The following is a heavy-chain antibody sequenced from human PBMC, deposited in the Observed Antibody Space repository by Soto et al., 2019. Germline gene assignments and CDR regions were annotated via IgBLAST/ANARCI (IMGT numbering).Heavy chain of an antibody. CDR2: ISWNSGSI. CDR3: AKDTSARPRPPGYYGMDV. CDR1: GFTFDDYA. Sequence: EVQLVESGGGLVQPGRSLRLSCAASGFTFDDYAMHWVWQAPGKGLEWVSGISWNSGSIGYADSVKGRFTISRDNAKNSLYLQMNSLRAEDTALYYCAKDTSARPRPPGYYGMDVWGQGTTVTVSS. D-gene: IGHD6-6*01. J-gene: IGHJ6*02. V-gene: IGHV3-9*01.